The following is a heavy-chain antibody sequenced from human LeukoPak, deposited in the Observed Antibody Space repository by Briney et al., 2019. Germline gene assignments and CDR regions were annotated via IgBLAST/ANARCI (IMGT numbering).Heavy chain of an antibody. CDR1: GFTFSSYG. V-gene: IGHV3-30*02. D-gene: IGHD3-10*01. J-gene: IGHJ6*03. CDR2: IRYDGSNK. Sequence: GGSLRLSCAASGFTFSSYGMHWVRQAPGKGLEWVAFIRYDGSNKYYADSVKGRFTISRDNSKNTLYLQMNSLRAEDTAVYYCAKSYGSGIYYYYMDDWGKGTTVTVSS. CDR3: AKSYGSGIYYYYMDD.